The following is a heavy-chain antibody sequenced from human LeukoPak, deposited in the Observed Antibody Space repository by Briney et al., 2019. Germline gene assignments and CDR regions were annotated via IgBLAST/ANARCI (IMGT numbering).Heavy chain of an antibody. J-gene: IGHJ3*02. D-gene: IGHD3-16*01. CDR1: GFTFSSYD. V-gene: IGHV3-13*01. CDR2: IGTAGDT. Sequence: GGPLRLSCAASGFTFSSYDMHWVRQATGKGLEWVSGIGTAGDTYYPGSVKGRFTISRENAKNSLYLQMNSLRAGDTAVYYCARAQGGAFDIWGQGTMVTVSS. CDR3: ARAQGGAFDI.